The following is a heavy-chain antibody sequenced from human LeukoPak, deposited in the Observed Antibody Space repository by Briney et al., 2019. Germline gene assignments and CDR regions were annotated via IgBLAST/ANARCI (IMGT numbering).Heavy chain of an antibody. CDR1: GYSFTSYW. CDR2: IDPSDSYT. CDR3: ARSARSYFDY. J-gene: IGHJ4*02. V-gene: IGHV5-10-1*01. Sequence: GESLKIPCKGSGYSFTSYWISWVRQMPGKGLEWMGRIDPSDSYTNYSPSFQGHVTISADKSISTAYLQWSILKASDTAMYYCARSARSYFDYWGQGTLVTVSS.